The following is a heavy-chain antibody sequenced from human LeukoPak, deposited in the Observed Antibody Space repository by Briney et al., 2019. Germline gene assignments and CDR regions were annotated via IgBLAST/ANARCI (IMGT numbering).Heavy chain of an antibody. CDR2: IYPGDSNP. CDR1: GYNFANYW. Sequence: GESLKISCTGSGYNFANYWIGWVRQMPGKGLEWMGFIYPGDSNPRNSPSFQGQVAISADKSISTAYLQWSSLEASHTAMYYCARSRPNVVVTADFDYWGQGTLVTVSS. V-gene: IGHV5-51*01. D-gene: IGHD2-21*02. J-gene: IGHJ4*02. CDR3: ARSRPNVVVTADFDY.